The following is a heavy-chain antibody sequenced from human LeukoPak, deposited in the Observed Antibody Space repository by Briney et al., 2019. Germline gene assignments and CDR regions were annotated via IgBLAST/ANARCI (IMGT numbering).Heavy chain of an antibody. Sequence: SVKVSCKASGGTFSSYAISWVRQAPGQGLEWMGGIIPIFGTANYAQKFQGRVTITADESTSTAYMELSSLRSEDTAVYYCARASKGPGGYYDSGGYYPDYWGQGTLVTVSS. CDR3: ARASKGPGGYYDSGGYYPDY. CDR1: GGTFSSYA. CDR2: IIPIFGTA. J-gene: IGHJ4*02. V-gene: IGHV1-69*13. D-gene: IGHD3-22*01.